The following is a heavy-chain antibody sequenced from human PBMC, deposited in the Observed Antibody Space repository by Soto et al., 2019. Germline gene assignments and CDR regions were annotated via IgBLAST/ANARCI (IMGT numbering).Heavy chain of an antibody. CDR1: GGYLSSGGYS. Sequence: TLSLTCSVSGGYLSSGGYSWSWIRQPPGKGLEWIGNIYFSGNTYYKPSLKSRVTISVDRSNNQFSLNLNSVTAADTAVYYCARVAGDGWYDAWGQGTLVTVSS. V-gene: IGHV4-30-2*01. CDR3: ARVAGDGWYDA. J-gene: IGHJ5*02. CDR2: IYFSGNT.